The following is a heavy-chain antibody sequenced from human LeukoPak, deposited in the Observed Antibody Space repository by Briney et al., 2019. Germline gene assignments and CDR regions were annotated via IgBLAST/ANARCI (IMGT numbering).Heavy chain of an antibody. CDR1: GFTFSSYA. V-gene: IGHV3-23*01. J-gene: IGHJ4*02. D-gene: IGHD3-22*01. CDR2: ISGSGGST. Sequence: EGSLRLSCAASGFTFSSYAMSWVRQAPGKGLEWVSAISGSGGSTYYADSVKGRFTISRDNSKNTLYLQMNSLRAEGTAVYYCAKGSGGYYYVPFDYWGQGTLVTVSS. CDR3: AKGSGGYYYVPFDY.